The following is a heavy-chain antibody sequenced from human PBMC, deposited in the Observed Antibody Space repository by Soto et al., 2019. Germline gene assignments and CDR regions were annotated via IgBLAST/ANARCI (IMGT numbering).Heavy chain of an antibody. CDR3: AREDRGYGPSDFDY. CDR2: IYSGGST. J-gene: IGHJ4*02. CDR1: GFTVSSNY. V-gene: IGHV3-53*01. D-gene: IGHD5-18*01. Sequence: QPAGSLRLSCAASGFTVSSNYMSWVRQAPGKGLEWVSVIYSGGSTYYADSVKGRFTISRDNSKNTLYLQMNSLRAEDTAVYYCAREDRGYGPSDFDYWGQGTLVTVSS.